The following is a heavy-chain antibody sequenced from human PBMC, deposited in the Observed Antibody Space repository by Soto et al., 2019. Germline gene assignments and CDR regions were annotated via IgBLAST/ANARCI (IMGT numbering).Heavy chain of an antibody. CDR1: GVSITGSY. V-gene: IGHV4-4*07. CDR3: ARLFTVTTDYYFGMDV. J-gene: IGHJ6*02. Sequence: VQPRESGPGLVKPSETLSLSCIVSGVSITGSYWSWVRQPAGKRLEWIGRIHSDGSSNYNPSLNGRLTMSLDRSKNQFSLNLRSVTAADTAIYFCARLFTVTTDYYFGMDVWGQGTTVTVSS. D-gene: IGHD3-10*01. CDR2: IHSDGSS.